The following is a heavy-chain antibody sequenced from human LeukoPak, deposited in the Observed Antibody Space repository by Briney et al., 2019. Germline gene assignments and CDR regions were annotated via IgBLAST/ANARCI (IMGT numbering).Heavy chain of an antibody. CDR1: GFTVSSNY. D-gene: IGHD3-10*01. CDR3: AKDMVRGVIELFDY. J-gene: IGHJ4*02. Sequence: PGGSLRLSCAASGFTVSSNYMAWVRQPPGKGLEWVSVIFGGGGTYYAGSVRGRFTISRDNSQNTLFLQMNSLRAEDTAVYYCAKDMVRGVIELFDYWGQGTLVTVSS. CDR2: IFGGGGT. V-gene: IGHV3-53*03.